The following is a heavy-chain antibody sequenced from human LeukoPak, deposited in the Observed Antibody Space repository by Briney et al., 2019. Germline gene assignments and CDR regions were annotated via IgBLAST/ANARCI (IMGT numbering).Heavy chain of an antibody. J-gene: IGHJ4*02. CDR2: LSGSGAGT. CDR1: GFTFSDYA. V-gene: IGHV3-23*01. Sequence: GGSLRLSCAASGFTFSDYALGWVRQAPGRGLEWVATLSGSGAGTYYSDSVQGRFTISRDNAKNSLYLQMNSLRTEDTALYYCATGETYYDILTGYSNDYWGQGTLVTVSS. CDR3: ATGETYYDILTGYSNDY. D-gene: IGHD3-9*01.